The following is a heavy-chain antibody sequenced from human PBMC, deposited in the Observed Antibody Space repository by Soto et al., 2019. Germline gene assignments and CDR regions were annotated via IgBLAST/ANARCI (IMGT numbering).Heavy chain of an antibody. Sequence: QLQLQESGPGLVKPSETLSLTCIVSGGSISSSSSYWGWIRQSPGKGLEWIGSIYFNGSTSYYPSLKSRVTISLDTSKNQFSLKLSSMTATDTAVYYCARRQTYGWRYFDYWGRGTLVTVSS. J-gene: IGHJ4*02. V-gene: IGHV4-39*01. CDR3: ARRQTYGWRYFDY. D-gene: IGHD4-17*01. CDR2: IYFNGST. CDR1: GGSISSSSSY.